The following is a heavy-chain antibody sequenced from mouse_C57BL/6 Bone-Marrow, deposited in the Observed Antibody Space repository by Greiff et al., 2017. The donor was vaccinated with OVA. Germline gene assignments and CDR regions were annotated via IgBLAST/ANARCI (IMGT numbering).Heavy chain of an antibody. CDR1: GYTFTSYW. J-gene: IGHJ2*01. V-gene: IGHV1-69*01. CDR3: AREGAHYYATWDY. Sequence: VQLQQSGAELVMPGASVKLSCKASGYTFTSYWMHWVKQRPGQGLEWIGEIDPSDSYTNYNQKFKGKFTLTVDKSSSTAYMQLSSLTSENSAVYYCAREGAHYYATWDYWGQGTTLTVSS. D-gene: IGHD1-2*01. CDR2: IDPSDSYT.